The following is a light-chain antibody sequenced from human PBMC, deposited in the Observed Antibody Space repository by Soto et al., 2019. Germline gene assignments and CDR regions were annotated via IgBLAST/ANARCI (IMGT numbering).Light chain of an antibody. J-gene: IGKJ5*01. CDR3: QQYGSSPPIT. Sequence: EIVLTQSPGTLSLSPGERSTLSCRSIQTVSSSYVAWFQQKPGQAPRLLIYGASSRATGIPDRFSGSGSGTDFTLTISRLEPEDFAVYYCQQYGSSPPITFGQGTRLEIK. V-gene: IGKV3-20*01. CDR2: GAS. CDR1: QTVSSSY.